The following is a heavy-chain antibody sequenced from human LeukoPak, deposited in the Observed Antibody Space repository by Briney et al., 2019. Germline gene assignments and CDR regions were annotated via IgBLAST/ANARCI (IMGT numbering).Heavy chain of an antibody. CDR1: GFTFSSYT. D-gene: IGHD1-14*01. V-gene: IGHV3-21*04. CDR2: ISSSSSYI. CDR3: AKLNLPPGHY. Sequence: GGSLRLSCAGSGFTFSSYTINWVRQAPGKGLEWVSSISSSSSYIYYADSVKGRFTISRDNAKNSLSLQMNSLRAEDTAVYYCAKLNLPPGHYPGQGTLVTVSS. J-gene: IGHJ4*02.